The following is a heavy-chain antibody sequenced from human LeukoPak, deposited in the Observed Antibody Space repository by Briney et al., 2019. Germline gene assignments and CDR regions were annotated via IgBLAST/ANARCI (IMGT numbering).Heavy chain of an antibody. J-gene: IGHJ4*02. V-gene: IGHV3-48*03. Sequence: PGGSLRLSCAASGFTFSSYEMHWVRQAPGKGLEWVSYISSSGSTMYYADSVKGRFTISRDNSKNTLYLQMNSLRAEDTAVYYCAQTYYYGSGSYYPRGYWGQGTLVTVSS. D-gene: IGHD3-10*01. CDR1: GFTFSSYE. CDR3: AQTYYYGSGSYYPRGY. CDR2: ISSSGSTM.